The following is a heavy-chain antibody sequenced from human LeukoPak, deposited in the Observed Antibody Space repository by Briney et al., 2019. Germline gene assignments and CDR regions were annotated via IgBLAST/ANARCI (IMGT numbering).Heavy chain of an antibody. Sequence: ASVKLSCKASGYTFTNYDIHWVRQAPGQGLEWMGWISAYNGNTNYAQKFQGRVTVTADTSTTTAYMELRSLRSGDTAVYYCASHRGPTRLYYYYGMDVWGQGTTVTVSS. CDR1: GYTFTNYD. D-gene: IGHD3-10*01. J-gene: IGHJ6*02. CDR2: ISAYNGNT. V-gene: IGHV1-18*01. CDR3: ASHRGPTRLYYYYGMDV.